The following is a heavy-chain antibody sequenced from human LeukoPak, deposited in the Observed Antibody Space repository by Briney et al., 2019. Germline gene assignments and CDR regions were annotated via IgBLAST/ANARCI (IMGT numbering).Heavy chain of an antibody. D-gene: IGHD3-22*01. J-gene: IGHJ4*02. Sequence: PGRSLRLSCAASGFTFSSHAMHWVRQAPGKGLEWVAVISYDENHEYYADSVKGRFTISRDNSKNTLYLEMNSLRTEDTAVYYCARQYDRSGYPDFWGQGTRVTVSS. CDR3: ARQYDRSGYPDF. CDR2: ISYDENHE. CDR1: GFTFSSHA. V-gene: IGHV3-30*04.